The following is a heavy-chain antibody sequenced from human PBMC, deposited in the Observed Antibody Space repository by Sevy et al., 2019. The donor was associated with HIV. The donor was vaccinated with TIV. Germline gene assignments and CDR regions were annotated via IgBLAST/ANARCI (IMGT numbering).Heavy chain of an antibody. CDR2: ISGSGGST. D-gene: IGHD3-22*01. CDR3: AKDSASMIVVVIDY. CDR1: GFTFSSYA. Sequence: GGSLRLSCAASGFTFSSYAMSWVRQAPGKGLEGVSGISGSGGSTYYADSVKGRFTVSRDNSKNTLYLQMNSLRDEDTAVYYCAKDSASMIVVVIDYWCQGTLVTVSS. V-gene: IGHV3-23*01. J-gene: IGHJ4*02.